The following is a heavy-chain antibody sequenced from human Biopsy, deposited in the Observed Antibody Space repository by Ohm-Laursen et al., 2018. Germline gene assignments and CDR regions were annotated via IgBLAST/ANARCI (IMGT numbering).Heavy chain of an antibody. D-gene: IGHD1-26*01. Sequence: SETLSLTYTVSGGSISGHFWSWVRQPAGKGLEWIGRIYSNGNTNYNPSLKSRVSMSVDTSKNHFSLNLTSVTAADTAVYYCARDEGLLRAFDIWGQGTLGTVSS. CDR3: ARDEGLLRAFDI. V-gene: IGHV4-4*07. J-gene: IGHJ3*02. CDR2: IYSNGNT. CDR1: GGSISGHF.